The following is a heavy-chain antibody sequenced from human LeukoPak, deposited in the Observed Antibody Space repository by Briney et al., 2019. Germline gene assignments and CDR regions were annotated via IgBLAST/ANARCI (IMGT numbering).Heavy chain of an antibody. V-gene: IGHV4-34*01. J-gene: IGHJ4*02. CDR1: GGSLNGYY. CDR2: INHSGST. D-gene: IGHD3-22*01. CDR3: ARRNALKANYYDSRSGSYVVFDY. Sequence: SETLSLTCAVCGGSLNGYYWSWIRQPPGKGLEWIGEINHSGSTNYNPSLKSRVTISVDTSKNQFSLKLSSVTAADTAVYYCARRNALKANYYDSRSGSYVVFDYWGQGTLVTVSS.